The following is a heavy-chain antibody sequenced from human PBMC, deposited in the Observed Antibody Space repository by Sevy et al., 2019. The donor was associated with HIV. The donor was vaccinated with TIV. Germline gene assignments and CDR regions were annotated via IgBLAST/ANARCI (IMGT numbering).Heavy chain of an antibody. CDR3: ASDITSNWLFFDY. CDR2: MYYSGST. D-gene: IGHD6-13*01. CDR1: GYSISSRYY. V-gene: IGHV4-38-2*01. J-gene: IGHJ4*02. Sequence: SETLSLTCAVSGYSISSRYYWGWVRQPPGKGLEWIASMYYSGSTYYNPSLRSRVTISLDTSENQFSLKLTSVTAADRAVYYCASDITSNWLFFDYWGQGILVTVSS.